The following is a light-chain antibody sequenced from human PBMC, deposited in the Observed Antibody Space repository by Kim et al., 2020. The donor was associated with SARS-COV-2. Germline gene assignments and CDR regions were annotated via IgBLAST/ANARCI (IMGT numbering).Light chain of an antibody. CDR2: DNN. Sequence: GQKGTISCSGSSSNIGNNYVSWYQQLPGTAPKLLIYDNNKRPSGIPDRFSGSKSGTSATLGITGLQTGDEADYYCGTWDSSLSAGLFGGGTQLTVL. V-gene: IGLV1-51*01. J-gene: IGLJ2*01. CDR1: SSNIGNNY. CDR3: GTWDSSLSAGL.